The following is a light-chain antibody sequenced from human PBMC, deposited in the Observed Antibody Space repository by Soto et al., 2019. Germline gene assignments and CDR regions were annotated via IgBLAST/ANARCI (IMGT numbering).Light chain of an antibody. CDR1: SSDVGFYNY. CDR3: SSYAGINNLI. J-gene: IGLJ2*01. CDR2: EVN. Sequence: QSVLTQPPSASGSPGQSVTISCTGTSSDVGFYNYVSWFQQHPDKAPKLIIYEVNKRPSGVPDRFSGSKSGNTASLTVSVLQAEDEADYYCSSYAGINNLIFGGGTKLTVL. V-gene: IGLV2-8*01.